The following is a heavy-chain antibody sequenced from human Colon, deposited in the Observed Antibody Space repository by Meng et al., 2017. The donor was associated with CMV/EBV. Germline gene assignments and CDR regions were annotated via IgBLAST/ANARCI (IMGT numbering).Heavy chain of an antibody. V-gene: IGHV1-8*01. J-gene: IGHJ6*02. CDR2: VNPNSGNA. D-gene: IGHD2-2*01. CDR1: GHSLNSYD. CDR3: ARDLVNCSSTSCFTYGMDV. Sequence: ASVKVSCKASGHSLNSYDINWVRQATGQGLEWMGWVNPNSGNAGYAQNFQGRVTMTRDTSTNTAYMELRSLRSEDTAVYYCARDLVNCSSTSCFTYGMDVWGQGTTVTVSS.